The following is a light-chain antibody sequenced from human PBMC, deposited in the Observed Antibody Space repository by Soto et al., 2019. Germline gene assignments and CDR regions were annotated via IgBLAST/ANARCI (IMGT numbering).Light chain of an antibody. CDR1: SNDVGSYNR. CDR2: EVS. J-gene: IGLJ1*01. V-gene: IGLV2-18*01. Sequence: QSALTQPPSVSGSPGQSVTISCTGTSNDVGSYNRVSWYQQPPGTAPKLMIYEVSNRPSGVPDRFSGSKSGNTASLTISGLQAEDEADYSCSLYTSSSTYVFGTGTKLTVL. CDR3: SLYTSSSTYV.